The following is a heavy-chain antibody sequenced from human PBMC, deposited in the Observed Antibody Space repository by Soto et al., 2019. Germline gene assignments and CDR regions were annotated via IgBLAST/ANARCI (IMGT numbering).Heavy chain of an antibody. J-gene: IGHJ4*02. CDR1: GASITSSNW. V-gene: IGHV4-4*02. Sequence: QVQLQESGPGLVRPSGTLSLTCAVSGASITSSNWWTWVRQPPGKGLHWIGEIYHTGTTNYNPSRQSRLTLSVDKSKRQLSLKLAAVTAADTAMYYCARISGYHIDSWGQGILVTVSS. CDR3: ARISGYHIDS. D-gene: IGHD5-12*01. CDR2: IYHTGTT.